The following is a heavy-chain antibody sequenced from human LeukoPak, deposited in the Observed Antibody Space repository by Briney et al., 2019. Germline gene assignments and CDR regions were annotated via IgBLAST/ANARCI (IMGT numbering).Heavy chain of an antibody. J-gene: IGHJ4*02. CDR2: ISDNR. D-gene: IGHD3-10*01. CDR1: GFTFSTSA. Sequence: GGSLRLSCAASGFTFSTSAMTWVRQAPGKGLEWVSSISDNRYYTYSVKGRCTISKYKSKNTLYLQMNSLRAEDTALYYCAKIAVRGPGGDYWGQGTLVTVSS. CDR3: AKIAVRGPGGDY. V-gene: IGHV3-23*01.